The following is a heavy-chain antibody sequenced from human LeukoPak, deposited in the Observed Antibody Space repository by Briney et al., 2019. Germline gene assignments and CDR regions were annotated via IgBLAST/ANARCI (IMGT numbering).Heavy chain of an antibody. CDR2: IYYSGST. CDR3: ARDGGCSGGSCYPPGYYGMDV. CDR1: GGSVSSGSYY. Sequence: SETLSLTCTVSGGSVSSGSYYWSWIRQPPGKGLEWIGYIYYSGSTNYNPSLKSRVTISVDTSKNQFSLKLSSVTAADTAVYYRARDGGCSGGSCYPPGYYGMDVWGQGTTVTVSS. V-gene: IGHV4-61*01. J-gene: IGHJ6*02. D-gene: IGHD2-15*01.